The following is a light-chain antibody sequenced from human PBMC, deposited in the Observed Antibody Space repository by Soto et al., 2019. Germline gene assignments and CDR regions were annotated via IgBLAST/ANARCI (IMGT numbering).Light chain of an antibody. V-gene: IGKV2-28*01. J-gene: IGKJ1*01. Sequence: DIVVIQSPLSLSVTPGEPASISCRSSQSLLHRSGYYFLDWYLQKPGQSPQVLIYLGSTRASGVPDRFSGSGSGTDFTLEISRVEAEDVGVYYCMQSLQTRTFGQGTKVEIK. CDR1: QSLLHRSGYYF. CDR3: MQSLQTRT. CDR2: LGS.